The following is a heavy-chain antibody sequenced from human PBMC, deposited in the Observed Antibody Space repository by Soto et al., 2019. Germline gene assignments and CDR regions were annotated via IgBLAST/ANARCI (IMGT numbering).Heavy chain of an antibody. CDR3: AREKLRTTAPIDY. Sequence: GGSLRLSCAASGFTFSSYGMHWVRQAPGKGLEWVAVIWYDGSNKYYADSVKGRFTISRDNSKNTLYLQMNSLRAEDTAVYYCAREKLRTTAPIDYWGQGTLVTVSS. V-gene: IGHV3-33*01. J-gene: IGHJ4*02. D-gene: IGHD7-27*01. CDR2: IWYDGSNK. CDR1: GFTFSSYG.